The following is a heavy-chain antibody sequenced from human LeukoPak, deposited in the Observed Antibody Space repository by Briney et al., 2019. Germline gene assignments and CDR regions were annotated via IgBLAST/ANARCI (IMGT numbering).Heavy chain of an antibody. CDR1: GGTFSSYA. J-gene: IGHJ6*03. V-gene: IGHV1-69*05. Sequence: SVKVSCKASGGTFSSYAISWVRQAPGQGLEWMGGIIPIFGTADYAQKFQGRVTMTTDTSTSTAYMELRSLRSDDTAVYYCARVGYYDSSGYYYGDYYYMDVWGKGTTVTISS. D-gene: IGHD3-22*01. CDR2: IIPIFGTA. CDR3: ARVGYYDSSGYYYGDYYYMDV.